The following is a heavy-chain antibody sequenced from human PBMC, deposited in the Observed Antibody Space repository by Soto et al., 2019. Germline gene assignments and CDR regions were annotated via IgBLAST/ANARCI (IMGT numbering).Heavy chain of an antibody. CDR1: GYSFTSYW. Sequence: GGSLKISCKGSGYSFTSYWIGWVRQMPGKGLEWMGIIYPGDSDTRYSPSFQGQVTISADKSISTAYLQWSSLKASDTAMYYCARGVAARGVEDYYYGMDVWGQGTTVTVSS. J-gene: IGHJ6*02. CDR2: IYPGDSDT. D-gene: IGHD6-6*01. CDR3: ARGVAARGVEDYYYGMDV. V-gene: IGHV5-51*01.